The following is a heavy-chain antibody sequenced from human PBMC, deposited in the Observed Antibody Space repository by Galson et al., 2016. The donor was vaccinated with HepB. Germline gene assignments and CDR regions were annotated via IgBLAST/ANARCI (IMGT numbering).Heavy chain of an antibody. V-gene: IGHV5-10-1*01. J-gene: IGHJ5*02. Sequence: QSGAEVKKPGESLRISCKGSGYSFTNYWISWVRQMPGKGLEWMGRIDPSDSYTNYSPSFQGHVTISADKSISTAYLQWSGLKASDTAMYYCARQGCSDGSCSPSMNNWFDPWGQGTLVTVSS. CDR3: ARQGCSDGSCSPSMNNWFDP. CDR2: IDPSDSYT. CDR1: GYSFTNYW. D-gene: IGHD2-15*01.